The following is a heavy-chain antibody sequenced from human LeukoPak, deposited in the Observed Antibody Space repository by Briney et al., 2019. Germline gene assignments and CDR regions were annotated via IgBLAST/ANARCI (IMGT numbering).Heavy chain of an antibody. Sequence: SETLSLTCSVSGGSISGYYWSWIRLPPGKGLEWIGSIYYSGSINYNPSLQSRVTISVDTSKNQFSLNLSSVTAADTAVYYCARDFWGFDSWGQGTLVTVSS. CDR1: GGSISGYY. CDR3: ARDFWGFDS. J-gene: IGHJ5*01. D-gene: IGHD3-16*01. V-gene: IGHV4-59*01. CDR2: IYYSGSI.